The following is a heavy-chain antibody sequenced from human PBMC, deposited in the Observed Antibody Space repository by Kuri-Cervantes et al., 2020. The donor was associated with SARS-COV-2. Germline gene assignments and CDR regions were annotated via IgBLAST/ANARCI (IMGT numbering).Heavy chain of an antibody. D-gene: IGHD4-17*01. V-gene: IGHV1-69*13. Sequence: SVKVSCKAFGYTFSDHYMYWVRQAPGQGPEWMGGIIPIFGTPNYAQKFQGRVTLTADESTSTAYMELSSLRSEDTAVYYCARDIRYDYGDYRIGDYYYYMDVWGKGTTVTVSS. CDR1: GYTFSDHY. CDR2: IIPIFGTP. CDR3: ARDIRYDYGDYRIGDYYYYMDV. J-gene: IGHJ6*03.